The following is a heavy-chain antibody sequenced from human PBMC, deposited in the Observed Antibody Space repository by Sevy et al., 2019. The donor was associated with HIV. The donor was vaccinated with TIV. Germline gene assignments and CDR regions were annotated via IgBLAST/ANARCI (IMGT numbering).Heavy chain of an antibody. D-gene: IGHD3-10*01. V-gene: IGHV3-15*07. Sequence: GGSLRLSCAASGFTFSNAWMNWVRQAPGKGLEWVGRIKSKTDGETTEYAARVRGRLTISRDDSKTRMYLQMNSLKTEDTDIYYCTTDGLNYFGSGSYAFDIWGQGTMVTISS. CDR2: IKSKTDGETT. CDR1: GFTFSNAW. CDR3: TTDGLNYFGSGSYAFDI. J-gene: IGHJ3*02.